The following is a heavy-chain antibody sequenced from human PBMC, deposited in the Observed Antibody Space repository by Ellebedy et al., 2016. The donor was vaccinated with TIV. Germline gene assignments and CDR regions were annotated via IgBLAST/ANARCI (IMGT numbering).Heavy chain of an antibody. CDR1: GDSVSSNSAA. D-gene: IGHD2-15*01. J-gene: IGHJ4*02. CDR3: ARATVFIGGLVGFDY. CDR2: TYYRSKWYN. V-gene: IGHV6-1*01. Sequence: SQTLSLTXXISGDSVSSNSAAWSWIRQSPSRGLEWLGRTYYRSKWYNDYALSVQSRISINPDTSKNQFSLQLNSVTPEDTAVYYCARATVFIGGLVGFDYWGQGTLVTVSS.